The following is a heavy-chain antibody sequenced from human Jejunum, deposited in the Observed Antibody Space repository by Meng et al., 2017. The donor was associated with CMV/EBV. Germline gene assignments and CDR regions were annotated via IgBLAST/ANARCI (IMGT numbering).Heavy chain of an antibody. V-gene: IGHV1-69*04. Sequence: KASRDNCRSPIREVRPAPGQGLEWMGRIIPIFSISYYAQNFQGRVTITADKSTTTAYMELSSLTSDDAAVYYCARGPRSQVSIWFDSWGQGTLVTVSS. CDR1: RDNCRSP. D-gene: IGHD2-15*01. CDR2: IIPIFSIS. CDR3: ARGPRSQVSIWFDS. J-gene: IGHJ5*01.